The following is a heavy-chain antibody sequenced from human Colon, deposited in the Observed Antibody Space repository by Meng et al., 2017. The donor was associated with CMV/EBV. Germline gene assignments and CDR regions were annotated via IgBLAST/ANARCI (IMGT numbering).Heavy chain of an antibody. V-gene: IGHV3-7*01. Sequence: GGSLRLSCAASTDTFSNYWMTWVRQAPGKGLEWVAGIDRDATEIHYLDSVKGRFTISRDNAKNTVFLQMHSLRAEDTAVYYCALRLRNSDGMDVWGQGTTVTVSS. CDR2: IDRDATEI. D-gene: IGHD3-16*01. CDR1: TDTFSNYW. J-gene: IGHJ6*02. CDR3: ALRLRNSDGMDV.